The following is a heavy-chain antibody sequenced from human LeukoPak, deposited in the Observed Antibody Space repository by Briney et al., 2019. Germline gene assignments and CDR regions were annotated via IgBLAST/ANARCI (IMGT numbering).Heavy chain of an antibody. CDR2: ISYDGNDK. Sequence: PGRCLRLSCTVSGFTFNTFAMHWVRQSPGKGLEWVALISYDGNDKYYTDSVKGRFTISRDISKNTVYLQMNSLRPEDTAVYYCARDPRDRIFGPLDYWGQGTLVTVSS. CDR3: ARDPRDRIFGPLDY. D-gene: IGHD3/OR15-3a*01. J-gene: IGHJ4*02. CDR1: GFTFNTFA. V-gene: IGHV3-30*14.